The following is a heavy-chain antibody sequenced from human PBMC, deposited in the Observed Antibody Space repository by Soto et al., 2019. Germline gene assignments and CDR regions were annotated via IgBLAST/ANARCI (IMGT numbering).Heavy chain of an antibody. CDR1: GYSFTSYW. Sequence: GESLKISCKGSGYSFTSYWIGWVRQMPGKGLEWMGIIYPGDSDTRYSPSFQGQVTISGDKSISTAYLQWSSLKASDTAMYYCARGGNVYCCSSSGSHRNVYCGQGTLVTVFS. CDR3: ARGGNVYCCSSSGSHRNVY. D-gene: IGHD2-2*01. V-gene: IGHV5-51*01. CDR2: IYPGDSDT. J-gene: IGHJ4*02.